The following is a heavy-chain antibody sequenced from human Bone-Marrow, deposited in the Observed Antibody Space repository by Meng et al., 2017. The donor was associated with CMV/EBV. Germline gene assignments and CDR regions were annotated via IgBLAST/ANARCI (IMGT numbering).Heavy chain of an antibody. CDR2: IYYSENT. D-gene: IGHD2-2*01. V-gene: IGHV4-59*01. J-gene: IGHJ4*02. CDR3: ARGGYFCTSTTCYFDY. Sequence: SETLSLTCTVSGGSINSYCWSWIRQPPGKGLEWIGYIYYSENTNYNPSLKSRVTISVDTSKNQFSLKLSSVTAADTAVYYCARGGYFCTSTTCYFDYWGQGTLVTVSS. CDR1: GGSINSYC.